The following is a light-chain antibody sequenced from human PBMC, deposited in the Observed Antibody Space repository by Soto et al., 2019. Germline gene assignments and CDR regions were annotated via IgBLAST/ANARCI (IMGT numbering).Light chain of an antibody. J-gene: IGKJ4*01. CDR2: DAS. V-gene: IGKV3-11*01. Sequence: ETVLTQFPATLSLSPGERATLSCRASRNSNTYLAWYQQRPGQPPRLLIHDASNRAPGIPARFTGRGSDPDFTLTISSLEPEDFAVYYCQQLSHWPLTLGAGTKVQ. CDR3: QQLSHWPLT. CDR1: RNSNTY.